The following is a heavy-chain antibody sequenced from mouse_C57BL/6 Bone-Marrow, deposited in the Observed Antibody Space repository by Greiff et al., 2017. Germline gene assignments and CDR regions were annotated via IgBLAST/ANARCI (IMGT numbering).Heavy chain of an antibody. CDR3: ARVPFYYYAMDY. J-gene: IGHJ4*01. D-gene: IGHD5-1*01. CDR2: ISAGGSYT. CDR1: GFTFSSYA. Sequence: EVKLMESGGGLVKPGGSLKLSCAASGFTFSSYAMSWVRQTPEKRLEWVATISAGGSYTYYPENVKGRFTISRDNAKNNLYLQMSPLKAEDTAMYYCARVPFYYYAMDYWGQGTSVTVSS. V-gene: IGHV5-4*03.